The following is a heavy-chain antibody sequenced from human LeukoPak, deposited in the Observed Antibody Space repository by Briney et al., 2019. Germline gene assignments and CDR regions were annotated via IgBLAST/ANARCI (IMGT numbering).Heavy chain of an antibody. Sequence: GGSLRLSCAASGFTFSSYSMNWVRQAPGKGLEWVSSISSSSSYIYYADSVKGRFTISRDNSKNTLYLQMNSLRAEDTAVYYCANLVGATPSDAFDIWGQGTMVTVSS. CDR3: ANLVGATPSDAFDI. CDR1: GFTFSSYS. V-gene: IGHV3-21*04. CDR2: ISSSSSYI. D-gene: IGHD1-26*01. J-gene: IGHJ3*02.